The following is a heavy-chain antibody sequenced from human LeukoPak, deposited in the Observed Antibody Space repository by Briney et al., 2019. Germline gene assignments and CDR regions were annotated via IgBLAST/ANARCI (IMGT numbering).Heavy chain of an antibody. CDR2: ISYDGSDR. J-gene: IGHJ2*01. V-gene: IGHV3-30*18. CDR3: AKDRTVGASYWYFDL. CDR1: GFTFSSYG. D-gene: IGHD1-26*01. Sequence: GGSLRLSCVASGFTFSSYGMHWVRQAPGKGPEWVAVISYDGSDRYYANFVKGRFTISRDSSRNTLFLHMNTLRAEDTAIYYCAKDRTVGASYWYFDLWGRGTLVTVSS.